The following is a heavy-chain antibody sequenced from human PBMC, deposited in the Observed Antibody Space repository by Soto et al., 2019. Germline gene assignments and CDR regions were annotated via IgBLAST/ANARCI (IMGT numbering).Heavy chain of an antibody. J-gene: IGHJ3*02. CDR2: ISAYNGNT. CDR3: ASDRSPFFDWLLGAFDI. V-gene: IGHV1-18*01. Sequence: QVQLVQSGAEVKKPGASVKVSCKASGYTFTSYGISWVRQAPGQGLEWMGWISAYNGNTNYAQKLQGRVTMTTETSTSTAYMELRSLRADDTAVYYCASDRSPFFDWLLGAFDIWGQGTMVTVSS. CDR1: GYTFTSYG. D-gene: IGHD3-9*01.